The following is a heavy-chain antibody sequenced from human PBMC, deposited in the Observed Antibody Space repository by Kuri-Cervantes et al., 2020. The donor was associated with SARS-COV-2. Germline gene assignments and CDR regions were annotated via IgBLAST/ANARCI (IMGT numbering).Heavy chain of an antibody. CDR3: ARQYYDILTGYYLYGMDV. V-gene: IGHV3-30-3*01. CDR1: AFTFSSYA. D-gene: IGHD3-9*01. Sequence: GESLKISCAASAFTFSSYAIHWVRQAPGKGLEWVAIISYDGSNKYYADSVKGRFTISRDNSKNTLYLQMNSLRAEDTAVYYCARQYYDILTGYYLYGMDVWGQGTTVTVSS. J-gene: IGHJ6*02. CDR2: ISYDGSNK.